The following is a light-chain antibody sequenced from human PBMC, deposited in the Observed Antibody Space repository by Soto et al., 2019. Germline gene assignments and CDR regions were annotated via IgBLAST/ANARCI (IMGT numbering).Light chain of an antibody. CDR3: QQYDNSPIT. Sequence: EIVMTQSPATLSVSPGERATLSCRASQSVYNNLAWYQQKPGQAPRLLIYGASTRATGIPARFSGSGSGTEFTLTISRLEPEDFAVYYCQQYDNSPITFGQGTRLEIK. J-gene: IGKJ5*01. V-gene: IGKV3-15*01. CDR1: QSVYNN. CDR2: GAS.